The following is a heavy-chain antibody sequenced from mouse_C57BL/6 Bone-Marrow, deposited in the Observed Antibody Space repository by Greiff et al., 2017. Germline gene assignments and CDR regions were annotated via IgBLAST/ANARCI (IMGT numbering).Heavy chain of an antibody. Sequence: QVQLQQPGAELVMPGASVKLSCKASGYTFTSSWMHWVKQRPGQGLEWIGEIDPSDSYTTYNQKFKGKSTLPLDQSSSTAYMQLSSLTSEASAVYYCARSSYYSNYCAMDYWGQGTSVTVSS. CDR1: GYTFTSSW. J-gene: IGHJ4*01. V-gene: IGHV1-69*01. CDR3: ARSSYYSNYCAMDY. CDR2: IDPSDSYT. D-gene: IGHD2-5*01.